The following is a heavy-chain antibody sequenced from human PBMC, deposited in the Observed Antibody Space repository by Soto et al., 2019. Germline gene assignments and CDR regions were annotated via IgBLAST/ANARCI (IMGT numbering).Heavy chain of an antibody. D-gene: IGHD1-26*01. CDR2: ISAYNGDT. J-gene: IGHJ3*02. CDR1: GYTFTNYG. V-gene: IGHV1-18*01. Sequence: QVQLVQSGAEMKKPGASVKVSCKASGYTFTNYGISWVRQAPGQGLEWMGWISAYNGDTNYAQKLQGRVTMTTDTSTSTAYMELRSLRSDDTAMYYCARDREGDTTRRAFDIWGQGTMVTVSS. CDR3: ARDREGDTTRRAFDI.